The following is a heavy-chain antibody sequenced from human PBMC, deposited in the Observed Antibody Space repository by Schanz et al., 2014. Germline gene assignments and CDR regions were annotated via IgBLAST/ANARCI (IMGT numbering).Heavy chain of an antibody. J-gene: IGHJ4*02. CDR1: GFTFSNCD. D-gene: IGHD3-10*02. CDR3: AKRFHCSGSHPFDY. CDR2: IDGRGITT. V-gene: IGHV3-23*04. Sequence: EVHLEESGGGLVQPGGSQSLSCAVSGFTFSNCDMTWVRQAPGKGLEWVAIIDGRGITTFYADSVKGRFTISRDNAKNTVYLQMNILRDDDTAVYYCAKRFHCSGSHPFDYWGQGTLVTVSS.